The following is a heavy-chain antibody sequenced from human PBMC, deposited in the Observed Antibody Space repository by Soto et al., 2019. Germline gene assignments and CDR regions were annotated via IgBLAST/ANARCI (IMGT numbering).Heavy chain of an antibody. Sequence: PGGSLRLSCAASGFTFSSYAMSWVRQAPGKGLEWVSAISGSGGSTYYADSVKGRFTISRDNSKNTLYLQMNSLRAEDTAVYYCAKDRGLWFGELWNWFDPWGQGTLVTVSS. J-gene: IGHJ5*02. CDR3: AKDRGLWFGELWNWFDP. D-gene: IGHD3-10*01. V-gene: IGHV3-23*01. CDR1: GFTFSSYA. CDR2: ISGSGGST.